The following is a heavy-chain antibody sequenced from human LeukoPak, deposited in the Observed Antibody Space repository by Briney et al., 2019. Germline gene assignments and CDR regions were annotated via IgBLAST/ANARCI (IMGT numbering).Heavy chain of an antibody. J-gene: IGHJ4*02. CDR3: TRLAATPGRFDY. CDR1: GFTFSGSA. CDR2: IRSKANSYAT. D-gene: IGHD6-13*01. V-gene: IGHV3-73*01. Sequence: GGSLRLSCAASGFTFSGSAMHWVRQASGKGLEWVGRIRSKANSYATAYAASVKGRFTISRDDSKNTAYLQMNSLKTEDTAVYYCTRLAATPGRFDYWGQGTLVTVSS.